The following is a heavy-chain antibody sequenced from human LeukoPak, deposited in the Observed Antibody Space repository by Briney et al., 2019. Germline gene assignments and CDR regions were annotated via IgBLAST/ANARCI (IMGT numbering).Heavy chain of an antibody. D-gene: IGHD6-19*01. J-gene: IGHJ4*02. Sequence: PGGSLRLSCAASGFTFSNYWMSWVRQAPGKGLEWVSAISSSGVGTYYADSVKGRFTISRDNSKNTLYLQMNSLRAEDTAVYYCAKDRGSSGWLYWGQGTLVTVSS. CDR1: GFTFSNYW. CDR3: AKDRGSSGWLY. V-gene: IGHV3-23*01. CDR2: ISSSGVGT.